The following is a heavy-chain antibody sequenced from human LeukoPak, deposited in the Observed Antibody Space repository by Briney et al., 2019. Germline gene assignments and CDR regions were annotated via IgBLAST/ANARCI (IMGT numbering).Heavy chain of an antibody. CDR1: GFTFTDYY. CDR3: ARDRYCSGGSGYSDSPWYFDL. CDR2: ISSSGTTI. J-gene: IGHJ2*01. D-gene: IGHD2-15*01. V-gene: IGHV3-11*04. Sequence: KPGGSLRLSCAASGFTFTDYYMSWIRQAPGKGLEWVSYISSSGTTIYYADSVKGRFTISRDNAKTSLNLQMNSLRAEDTAVYYCARDRYCSGGSGYSDSPWYFDLWGRGAQVTVSS.